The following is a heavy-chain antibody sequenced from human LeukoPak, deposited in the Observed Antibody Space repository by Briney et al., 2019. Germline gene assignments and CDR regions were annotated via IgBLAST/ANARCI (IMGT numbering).Heavy chain of an antibody. Sequence: GGSLRLSCVASGFTFSSYWMSWVRQAPGEGPEWVANIKQDESEIYYVDSVKGRFTISRDNAKNSLYLQMNSLRAEDTAVYYCAKNENYGSGSYYTYYYYMDVWGKGTTVTVSS. CDR2: IKQDESEI. J-gene: IGHJ6*03. V-gene: IGHV3-7*03. D-gene: IGHD3-10*01. CDR1: GFTFSSYW. CDR3: AKNENYGSGSYYTYYYYMDV.